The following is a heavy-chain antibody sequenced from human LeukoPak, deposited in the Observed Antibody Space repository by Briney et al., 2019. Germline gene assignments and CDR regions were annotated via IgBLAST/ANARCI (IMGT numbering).Heavy chain of an antibody. CDR2: IYTSGST. CDR1: GGSISSGSYY. J-gene: IGHJ4*02. D-gene: IGHD5-12*01. V-gene: IGHV4-61*02. Sequence: SSQTLSLTCTVSGGSISSGSYYWSWIRQPVGKGLEWIGRIYTSGSTNYNPSLKSRVTISVDTSRNQFSLKLSSVTAADTAVYYCARVRGYSGYVYWGQGTLVTVSS. CDR3: ARVRGYSGYVY.